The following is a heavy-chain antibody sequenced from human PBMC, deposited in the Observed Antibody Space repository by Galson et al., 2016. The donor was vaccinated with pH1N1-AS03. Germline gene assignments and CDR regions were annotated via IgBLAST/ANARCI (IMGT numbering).Heavy chain of an antibody. D-gene: IGHD5-24*01. Sequence: SLRLSCAASGFTFSSFSMNWFRQTPERGLEWVAAITDSSNYIYYTESMKGRFTIASNNAKNSLYLQMNSLRVEDTAFYYCGRGWVRQFFDYWRQGTLVTVSS. J-gene: IGHJ4*02. CDR3: GRGWVRQFFDY. CDR2: ITDSSNYI. CDR1: GFTFSSFS. V-gene: IGHV3-21*01.